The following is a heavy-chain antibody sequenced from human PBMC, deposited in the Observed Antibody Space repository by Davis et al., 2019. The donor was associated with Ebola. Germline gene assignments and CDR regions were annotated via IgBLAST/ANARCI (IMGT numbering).Heavy chain of an antibody. D-gene: IGHD6-19*01. Sequence: GESLKISCTDSVITFSSYAMTWVRQAPGKGLEWVSAISGSGGSTYYADSVKGRFTISRDNSKNTLFLQMNSLRVEDTAVYHCAKGTNRIAVAGMGQNNWGQGTLVTVSS. V-gene: IGHV3-23*01. J-gene: IGHJ4*02. CDR3: AKGTNRIAVAGMGQNN. CDR1: VITFSSYA. CDR2: ISGSGGST.